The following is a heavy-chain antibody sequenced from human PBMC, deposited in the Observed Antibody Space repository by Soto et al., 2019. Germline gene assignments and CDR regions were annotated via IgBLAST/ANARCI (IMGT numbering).Heavy chain of an antibody. V-gene: IGHV1-69*12. CDR3: ARRAVTTPYYYYGMDV. CDR2: IIPIFGTA. D-gene: IGHD4-17*01. J-gene: IGHJ6*02. Sequence: QVQLVQSGAEVKKPGSSMKVSCKASGGTFSSYAISWVRQAPGQGLEWMGGIIPIFGTANYAQKFQGRVTITADESTSTAYMELSSLRSDDTAVYYCARRAVTTPYYYYGMDVWGQGTTVTVSS. CDR1: GGTFSSYA.